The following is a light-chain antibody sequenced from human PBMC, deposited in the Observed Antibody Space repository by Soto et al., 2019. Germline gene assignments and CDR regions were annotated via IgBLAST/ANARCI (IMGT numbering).Light chain of an antibody. CDR3: QQLDSYPIT. Sequence: DIQLTQSPSFLSASVGDRVTITCRASQDISSFLGWYQQNPGKAPKLLIYDVSTLQSGVPSRFSGSGSGTEFTLTISSLQPEDFATYYCQQLDSYPITFGQGTRLDIK. CDR1: QDISSF. V-gene: IGKV1-9*01. J-gene: IGKJ5*01. CDR2: DVS.